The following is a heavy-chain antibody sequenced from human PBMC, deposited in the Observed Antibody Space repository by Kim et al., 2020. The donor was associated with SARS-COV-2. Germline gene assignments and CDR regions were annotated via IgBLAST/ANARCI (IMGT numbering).Heavy chain of an antibody. CDR3: AGAGDYDRSGFYLDGFDI. D-gene: IGHD3-22*01. CDR1: GGSISSYY. CDR2: IYYRGST. Sequence: SETLSLTCTVSGGSISSYYWSWIRQPPGKGLEWVGYIYYRGSTNYNPSLKSGVTISVETSKNQSSLKLSSVTAADTAVYYFAGAGDYDRSGFYLDGFDI. J-gene: IGHJ3*02. V-gene: IGHV4-59*01.